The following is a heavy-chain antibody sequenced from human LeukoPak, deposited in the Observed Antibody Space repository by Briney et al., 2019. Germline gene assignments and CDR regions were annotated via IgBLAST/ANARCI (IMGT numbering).Heavy chain of an antibody. Sequence: ASVKVSCKASGYTFTSHAMNWVRQAPGQGLEWMGWINTNTGNPTYAQGSTGRFVFSLDTSVSTAYLQISSLKAEDTAVYYCARTNAVAGPYYYYYMDVWGKGTTVTVSS. J-gene: IGHJ6*03. CDR2: INTNTGNP. CDR1: GYTFTSHA. CDR3: ARTNAVAGPYYYYYMDV. V-gene: IGHV7-4-1*02. D-gene: IGHD6-19*01.